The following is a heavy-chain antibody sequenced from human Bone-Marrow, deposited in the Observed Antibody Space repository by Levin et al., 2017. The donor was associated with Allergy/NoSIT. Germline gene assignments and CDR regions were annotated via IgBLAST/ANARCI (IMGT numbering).Heavy chain of an antibody. V-gene: IGHV3-30-3*01. D-gene: IGHD5-18*01. CDR1: GFTFNNFA. CDR2: ISYDGTNQ. CDR3: ARVQVTPHRIQLWEKYYFDY. Sequence: LSGGSLRLSCAASGFTFNNFAMHWVRQAPGKGLEWVAVISYDGTNQYYGDSVKGRFTISRDNPKSTLYLQMNSLRAEDTAVYYCARVQVTPHRIQLWEKYYFDYWGQGTLVTVSS. J-gene: IGHJ4*02.